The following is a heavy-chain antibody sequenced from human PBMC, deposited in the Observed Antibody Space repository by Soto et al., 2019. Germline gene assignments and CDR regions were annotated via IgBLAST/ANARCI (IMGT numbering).Heavy chain of an antibody. CDR1: GGSISSSSYY. V-gene: IGHV4-39*01. CDR2: IYYSGST. D-gene: IGHD5-18*01. Sequence: SETLSLTCTVSGGSISSSSYYWGWIRQPPGKGLEWIGSIYYSGSTYYNPSLKSRVTISVDTSKNQFSLKLSSVTAADTAVYYCARLNSYIDYWGQGTLVTVSS. CDR3: ARLNSYIDY. J-gene: IGHJ4*02.